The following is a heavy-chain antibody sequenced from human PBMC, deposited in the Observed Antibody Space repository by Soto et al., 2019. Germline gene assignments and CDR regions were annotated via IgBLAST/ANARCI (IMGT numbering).Heavy chain of an antibody. J-gene: IGHJ4*02. CDR3: AKAAIPVRHDSSGYYYD. D-gene: IGHD3-22*01. V-gene: IGHV3-23*01. CDR2: ISGSGGST. CDR1: GFTFSSYA. Sequence: PGGSLRLSCAASGFTFSSYAMSWVRQAPGKGLEWVSAISGSGGSTYYADSVNGRFTISRDNSKNTLYLQMNSLRAEDTAVYYCAKAAIPVRHDSSGYYYDWGQGTLVTVSS.